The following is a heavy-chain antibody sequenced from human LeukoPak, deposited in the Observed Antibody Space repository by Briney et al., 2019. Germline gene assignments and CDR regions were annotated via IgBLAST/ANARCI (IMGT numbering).Heavy chain of an antibody. Sequence: ASVKVSCKASEYTFTSYYMHWVRQAPGQGLEWMGIINPSGGSTSYAQKFQGRVTMTRDMSTSTVYMELSSLRSEDTAVYYCARESRRRIAAAVQYYFDYWGQGTLVTVSS. V-gene: IGHV1-46*01. CDR1: EYTFTSYY. J-gene: IGHJ4*02. CDR2: INPSGGST. CDR3: ARESRRRIAAAVQYYFDY. D-gene: IGHD6-13*01.